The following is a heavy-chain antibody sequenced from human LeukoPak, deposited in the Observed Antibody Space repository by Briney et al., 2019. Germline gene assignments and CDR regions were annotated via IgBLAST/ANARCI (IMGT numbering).Heavy chain of an antibody. CDR1: GFTFSSYA. CDR3: AKDSYYDILTGYYRGAFDI. CDR2: ISGSGGCT. D-gene: IGHD3-9*01. J-gene: IGHJ3*02. V-gene: IGHV3-23*01. Sequence: GGSLRLSCAASGFTFSSYAMSWVRQAPGKGLEWVSAISGSGGCTYYADSVKGRFTISRDNSKNTLYLQMNSLRAEDTAVYYCAKDSYYDILTGYYRGAFDIWGQGTMVTVSS.